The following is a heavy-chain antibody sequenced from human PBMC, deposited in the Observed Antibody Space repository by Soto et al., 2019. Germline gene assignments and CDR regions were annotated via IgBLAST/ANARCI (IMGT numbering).Heavy chain of an antibody. CDR2: INHSGST. CDR1: GGSFSGYY. J-gene: IGHJ4*02. CDR3: VMSPGWYKIDS. Sequence: SETLSLTCAVYGGSFSGYYWTWSRQPPWTGLEWIGEINHSGSTNYNPSLKSRVTISVDTSKNQFSLKLTSVTAADTAVYFCVMSPGWYKIDSWGQGILVTVSS. V-gene: IGHV4-34*01. D-gene: IGHD6-19*01.